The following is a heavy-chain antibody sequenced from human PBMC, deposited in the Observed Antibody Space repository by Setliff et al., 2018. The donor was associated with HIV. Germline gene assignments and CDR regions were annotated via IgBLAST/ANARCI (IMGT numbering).Heavy chain of an antibody. J-gene: IGHJ3*02. CDR1: GGSISSHY. D-gene: IGHD6-13*01. CDR3: ARLGEYSSSWYGSLGAFDI. Sequence: PSETLSLTCTVSGGSISSHYWSWIRQPPGKGLEWIGSIYYSGSTNYNPSLKSRVTMSVDTSKNQFSLKLSSVTAADTAVYYCARLGEYSSSWYGSLGAFDIWGQGTMVTVSS. CDR2: IYYSGST. V-gene: IGHV4-59*11.